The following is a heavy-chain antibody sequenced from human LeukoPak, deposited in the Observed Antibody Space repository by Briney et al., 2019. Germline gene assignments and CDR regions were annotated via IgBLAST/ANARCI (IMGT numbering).Heavy chain of an antibody. J-gene: IGHJ3*02. V-gene: IGHV1-8*01. CDR3: ARVAVAGPYDAFDI. Sequence: EASVKVSCKASGYTFTSYDINWVQQATGQGLEWMGWINPNSGNTGYAQKFQGRVTMTRNTSISTAYMELSSLRSEDTAVYYCARVAVAGPYDAFDIWGQGTMVTVSS. D-gene: IGHD6-19*01. CDR2: INPNSGNT. CDR1: GYTFTSYD.